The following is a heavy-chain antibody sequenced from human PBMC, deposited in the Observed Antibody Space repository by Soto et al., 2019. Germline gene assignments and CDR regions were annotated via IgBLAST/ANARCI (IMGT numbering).Heavy chain of an antibody. CDR2: IIPIFGTA. CDR1: GGTFSSYA. D-gene: IGHD6-6*01. Sequence: SVKVSCKASGGTFSSYAISWVRQAPGQGLEWMGGIIPIFGTANYAQKFQGRVTITADKSTSTAYMELSSLRYEDTAVYYCARMDEYRSSRDIYYYYYGMDVWGQGTTVTVSS. CDR3: ARMDEYRSSRDIYYYYYGMDV. J-gene: IGHJ6*02. V-gene: IGHV1-69*06.